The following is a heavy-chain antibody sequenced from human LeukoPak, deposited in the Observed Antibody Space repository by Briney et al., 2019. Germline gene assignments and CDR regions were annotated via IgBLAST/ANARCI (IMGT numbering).Heavy chain of an antibody. V-gene: IGHV3-74*01. CDR1: GFTFSTYT. J-gene: IGHJ4*02. CDR2: INNDGSST. Sequence: GGSLRLSCAASGFTFSTYTMNWVRQAPGKGLVWVSRINNDGSSTAYADSVKGRFTISRDNAQNTLYLQMNTLRAEDTAMYYCASQPYWGQGTLVTVSS. CDR3: ASQPY.